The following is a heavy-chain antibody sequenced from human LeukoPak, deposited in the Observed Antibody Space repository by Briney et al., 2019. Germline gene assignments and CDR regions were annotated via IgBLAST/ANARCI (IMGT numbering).Heavy chain of an antibody. CDR1: GGSFSGHY. D-gene: IGHD6-6*01. J-gene: IGHJ4*02. CDR3: AREYSTSSTSFDY. Sequence: PSETLSLTCEVYGGSFSGHYGSWIRQPPGKGLEWIGEISHSGSTNYNPSLKSRVTISLATSKNQLSLKLSSVTAADTAVYYCAREYSTSSTSFDYWGQGILVTVSS. CDR2: ISHSGST. V-gene: IGHV4-34*01.